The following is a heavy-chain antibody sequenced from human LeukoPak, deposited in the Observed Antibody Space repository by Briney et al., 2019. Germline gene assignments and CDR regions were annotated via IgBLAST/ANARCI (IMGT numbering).Heavy chain of an antibody. V-gene: IGHV4-39*01. D-gene: IGHD1-14*01. CDR3: AKHPDISRGRNNHPEFDS. CDR1: GGSISRRSDY. CDR2: IYYNGDT. Sequence: SETLSLTCTVSGGSISRRSDYWGWVRQPPGKGLEWIGTIYYNGDTYYNPSLKSRVTISIDTSKNQLSLSLSSVTAADTAVYYLAKHPDISRGRNNHPEFDSWGQGTLVTVSS. J-gene: IGHJ4*02.